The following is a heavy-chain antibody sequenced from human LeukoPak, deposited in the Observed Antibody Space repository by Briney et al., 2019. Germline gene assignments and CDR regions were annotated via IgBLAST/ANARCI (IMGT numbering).Heavy chain of an antibody. CDR2: IDTKSGGT. CDR1: GYTFTAYY. D-gene: IGHD2-15*01. J-gene: IGHJ5*02. V-gene: IGHV1-2*02. Sequence: ASVKVSCKASGYTFTAYYMHWVRQAPGQGLEWMGWIDTKSGGTKYVQKFQGRVTITRDISIGTAYMELSSLNSDDTAVYYCASEAFCAGGSCKLHRVAPWGPGTLVTVSS. CDR3: ASEAFCAGGSCKLHRVAP.